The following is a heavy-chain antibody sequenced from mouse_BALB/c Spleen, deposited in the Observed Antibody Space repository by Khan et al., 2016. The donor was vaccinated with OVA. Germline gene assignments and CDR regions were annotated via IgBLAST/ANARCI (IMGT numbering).Heavy chain of an antibody. V-gene: IGHV1-4*01. J-gene: IGHJ2*01. Sequence: VELVESGAELARPGASVKMSCKASGYTFTSYTMHWVEQRPGQGLEWIGYINPSSGYTKYNQKFKDKATLTADKSSSTAYMQLSSLTSEDSAVYYCARTHERWGQGTTLTVSS. CDR2: INPSSGYT. CDR1: GYTFTSYT. CDR3: ARTHER.